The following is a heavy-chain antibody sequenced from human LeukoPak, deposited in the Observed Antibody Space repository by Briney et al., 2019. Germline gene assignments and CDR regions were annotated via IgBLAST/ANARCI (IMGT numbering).Heavy chain of an antibody. J-gene: IGHJ4*02. CDR1: GFTFSSYT. Sequence: GGSLRLSCAASGFTFSSYTMHWVRQAPGKGLEYVSAISSNGGSTYYANSVKGRFTISRDSSKNTLYLQMGSLRAEDMAVYYCARGRGYSSGWQGAYSDYWGQGTLVTVSS. V-gene: IGHV3-64*01. CDR2: ISSNGGST. D-gene: IGHD6-19*01. CDR3: ARGRGYSSGWQGAYSDY.